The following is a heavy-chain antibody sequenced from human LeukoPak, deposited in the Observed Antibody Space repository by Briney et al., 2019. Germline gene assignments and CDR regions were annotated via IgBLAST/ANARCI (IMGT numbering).Heavy chain of an antibody. CDR2: IYTSGST. Sequence: SETLSLTCTVSGGSISSYYWSWIRQPPGKGLEWIGYIYTSGSTNYNPSLKSRVTISVDTSKNQFSLKLSSVTAADTAVYYCARRKGLTSIAARRGFNWFDPWGQGTLVTVSS. J-gene: IGHJ5*02. V-gene: IGHV4-4*09. CDR3: ARRKGLTSIAARRGFNWFDP. CDR1: GGSISSYY. D-gene: IGHD6-6*01.